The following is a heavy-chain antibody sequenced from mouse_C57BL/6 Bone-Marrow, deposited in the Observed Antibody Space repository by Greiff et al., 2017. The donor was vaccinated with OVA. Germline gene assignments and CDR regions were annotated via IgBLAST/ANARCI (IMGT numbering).Heavy chain of an antibody. V-gene: IGHV1-26*01. CDR3: ARRRITPMDY. J-gene: IGHJ4*01. Sequence: VQLQQSGPELVKPGASVKISCKASGYTFTDYYMNWVKQSHGKSLEWIGDINPNNGGTSYNQKFKGKATLTVDKSSSTAYMELRSLTSEDSAVYYCARRRITPMDYWGQGTSVTVSS. D-gene: IGHD2-4*01. CDR2: INPNNGGT. CDR1: GYTFTDYY.